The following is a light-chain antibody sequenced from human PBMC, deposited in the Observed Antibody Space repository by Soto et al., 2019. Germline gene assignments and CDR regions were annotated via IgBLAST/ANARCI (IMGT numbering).Light chain of an antibody. Sequence: DIVLTQSPVTLSVSPGEGATLSCRASQSVGSSLAWYQQKPGQPPRILIFGASTRVTGVPARFSGSGSGTEFTLTITSLQSDDFAVYYCLQYNNWPEYTFGQGTK. CDR2: GAS. J-gene: IGKJ2*01. CDR1: QSVGSS. CDR3: LQYNNWPEYT. V-gene: IGKV3-15*01.